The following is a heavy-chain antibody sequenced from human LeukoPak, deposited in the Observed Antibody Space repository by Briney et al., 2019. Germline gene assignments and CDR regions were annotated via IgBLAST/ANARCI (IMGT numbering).Heavy chain of an antibody. CDR1: GFTVSSNY. CDR2: IYSGGST. Sequence: GGSLRLSCAASGFTVSSNYMSWVRQAPGKGLEWVSVIYSGGSTYYADSVKGRFTISRDNSKNTLYLQMNSLRAEDTAVYYCAREASIAVAGTGHDAFDIWGQGTMVTVSS. J-gene: IGHJ3*02. CDR3: AREASIAVAGTGHDAFDI. V-gene: IGHV3-53*01. D-gene: IGHD6-19*01.